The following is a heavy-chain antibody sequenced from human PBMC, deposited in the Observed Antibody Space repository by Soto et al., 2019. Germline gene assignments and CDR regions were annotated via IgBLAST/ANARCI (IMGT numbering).Heavy chain of an antibody. CDR1: GYTFSNYG. D-gene: IGHD1-26*01. CDR3: ARERRWDPLLY. CDR2: ISGYNRNT. V-gene: IGHV1-18*01. J-gene: IGHJ4*02. Sequence: VQLVQSGGEVKKPGASVKVSCKSSGYTFSNYGITWLRQAPGKGLEWMGWISGYNRNTNYAQKFEDRVTMSTDTSTSIAYMELTVLTSDDTAVYFCARERRWDPLLYLGQGTLVTVSS.